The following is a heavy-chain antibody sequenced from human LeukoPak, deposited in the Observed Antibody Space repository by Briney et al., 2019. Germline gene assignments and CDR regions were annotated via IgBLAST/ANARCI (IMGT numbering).Heavy chain of an antibody. J-gene: IGHJ4*02. CDR1: GYSISSGYY. CDR2: IFHSGST. Sequence: KPSETLSLTCTVSGYSISSGYYWGWIRQPPGKGLEWIGSIFHSGSTYYNPSLKSRVTISVDTSKSQFSLKLSSVTAADTAIYYCARVTLLPTHIDYWGQGTLVTVSS. V-gene: IGHV4-38-2*02. CDR3: ARVTLLPTHIDY. D-gene: IGHD3-10*01.